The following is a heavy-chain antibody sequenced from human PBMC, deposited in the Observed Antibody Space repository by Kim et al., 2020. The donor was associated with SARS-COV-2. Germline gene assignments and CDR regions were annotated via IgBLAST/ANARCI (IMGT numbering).Heavy chain of an antibody. J-gene: IGHJ4*02. CDR1: GFTFSSYA. V-gene: IGHV3-23*01. D-gene: IGHD3-10*01. Sequence: GGSLRLSCAASGFTFSSYAMSWVRQAPGKGLEWVSAISGSGGSTYYADSVKGRFTITRDNSKNTLYLQMNSLRADGTAVYYCAKRVGSGLYSYWGQGTLVTDSS. CDR2: ISGSGGST. CDR3: AKRVGSGLYSY.